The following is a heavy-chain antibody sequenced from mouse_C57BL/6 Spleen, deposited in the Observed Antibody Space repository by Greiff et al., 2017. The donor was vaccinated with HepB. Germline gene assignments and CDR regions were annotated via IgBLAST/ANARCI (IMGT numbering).Heavy chain of an antibody. J-gene: IGHJ3*01. V-gene: IGHV1-69*01. D-gene: IGHD3-2*02. Sequence: QVQLQQPGAELVMPGASVKLSCKASGYTFTSYWMHWVKQRPGQGLEWIGEIDPSDSYTNYNQKFKGKSTVTVDKSSSTAYMQLSSLTSEDSAVYYCARGSSGSPWFAYWGQGTLVTVSA. CDR3: ARGSSGSPWFAY. CDR2: IDPSDSYT. CDR1: GYTFTSYW.